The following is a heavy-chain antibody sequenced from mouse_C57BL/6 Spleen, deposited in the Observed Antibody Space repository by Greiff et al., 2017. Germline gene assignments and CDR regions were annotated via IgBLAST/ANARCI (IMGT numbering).Heavy chain of an antibody. Sequence: VKLQESGAELVKPGASVKLSCKASGYTFTEYTIHWVKQRSGQGLEWIGWFYPGSGSIKYNEKFKDKATLTADKSSSTVYMELSRLTSEDSAVYFCARHDYYYGSSLYAMDYWGQGTSVTVSS. V-gene: IGHV1-62-2*01. J-gene: IGHJ4*01. CDR1: GYTFTEYT. D-gene: IGHD1-1*01. CDR2: FYPGSGSI. CDR3: ARHDYYYGSSLYAMDY.